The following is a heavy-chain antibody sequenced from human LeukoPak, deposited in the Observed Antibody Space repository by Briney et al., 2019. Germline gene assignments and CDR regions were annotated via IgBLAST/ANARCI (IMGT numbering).Heavy chain of an antibody. Sequence: ASVKVSCKASGYTFTSYDINWVRQATGQGLEWMGWMNPNSGNTGYAQKFQGRVTITRNTSISTAYMELSSLRSEDTAVYYCARGRRLRFLGYYMDVWGKGTTVTVSS. CDR3: ARGRRLRFLGYYMDV. V-gene: IGHV1-8*03. CDR1: GYTFTSYD. D-gene: IGHD3-3*01. J-gene: IGHJ6*03. CDR2: MNPNSGNT.